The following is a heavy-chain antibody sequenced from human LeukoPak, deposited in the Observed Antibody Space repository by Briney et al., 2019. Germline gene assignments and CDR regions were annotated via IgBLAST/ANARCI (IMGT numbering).Heavy chain of an antibody. CDR1: GYTFTSYG. V-gene: IGHV1-18*01. CDR2: ISAYNGNT. CDR3: ARVLRYFDWPKGANWFDP. J-gene: IGHJ5*02. Sequence: ASVKVSCKASGYTFTSYGISWVRQAPGQGLEWMGWISAYNGNTNYAQKLQGRVTMTTDTSTSTAYTELRSLRSDDTAVYYCARVLRYFDWPKGANWFDPWGQGTLVTVSS. D-gene: IGHD3-9*01.